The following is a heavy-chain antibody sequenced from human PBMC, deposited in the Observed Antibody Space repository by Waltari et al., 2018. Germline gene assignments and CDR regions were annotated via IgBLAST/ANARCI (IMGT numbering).Heavy chain of an antibody. CDR1: GFTFSSYG. D-gene: IGHD3-10*01. V-gene: IGHV3-30*18. Sequence: QVQLVESGGGVVQPGRSLRLSCAASGFTFSSYGLHWVRQAPGKGLEWVAVIWYDGSNKYYADSVKGRFTISRDNSKNTLYLQMNSLRAEDTAMYYCAKDSGSGSYYYFDYWGQGTLVTVSS. CDR3: AKDSGSGSYYYFDY. J-gene: IGHJ4*02. CDR2: IWYDGSNK.